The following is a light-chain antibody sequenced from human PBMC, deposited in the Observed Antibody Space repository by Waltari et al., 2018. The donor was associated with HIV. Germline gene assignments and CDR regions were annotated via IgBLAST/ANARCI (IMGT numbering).Light chain of an antibody. J-gene: IGKJ4*01. CDR1: QGISSW. V-gene: IGKV1-12*01. Sequence: DIQMTQSPSSVTASVGDRVTITCRASQGISSWLGWYQQKPGKAPKLLMYDASSLQRVVPSRFSGSGSETDFTLTISSLQPEDFATYYCQQANSFPLTFGGGTKVEIK. CDR2: DAS. CDR3: QQANSFPLT.